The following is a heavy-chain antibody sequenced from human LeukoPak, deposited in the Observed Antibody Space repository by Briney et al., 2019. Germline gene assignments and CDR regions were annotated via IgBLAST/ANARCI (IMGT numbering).Heavy chain of an antibody. CDR2: ISSSSSYT. J-gene: IGHJ4*02. V-gene: IGHV3-11*06. Sequence: GGSLRLSCAASGFTFSDYYMSWIRQAPGKGLEWVSYISSSSSYTNYADSVKGRFTISRDNSKNTLYLQMSSLRAEDTAVYYCVKTPQYYYDSSGFYSNWGQGTLVTVSS. D-gene: IGHD3-22*01. CDR3: VKTPQYYYDSSGFYSN. CDR1: GFTFSDYY.